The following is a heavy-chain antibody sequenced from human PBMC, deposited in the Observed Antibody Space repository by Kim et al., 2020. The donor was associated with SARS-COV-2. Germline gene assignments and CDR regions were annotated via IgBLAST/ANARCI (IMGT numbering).Heavy chain of an antibody. CDR3: ARDGEAAAGRNLPFGY. D-gene: IGHD6-13*01. CDR1: GFTFSSYS. Sequence: GGSLRLSCAASGFTFSSYSMNWVRQAPGKGLEWVSSISSSSSYIYYADSVKGRFTISRDNAKNSLYLQMNSLRAEDTAVYYCARDGEAAAGRNLPFGYWGQGTLVTVSS. V-gene: IGHV3-21*01. J-gene: IGHJ4*02. CDR2: ISSSSSYI.